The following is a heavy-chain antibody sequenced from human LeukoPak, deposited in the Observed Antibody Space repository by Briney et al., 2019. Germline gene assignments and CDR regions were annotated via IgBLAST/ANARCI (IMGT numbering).Heavy chain of an antibody. CDR1: GFTFRSYE. V-gene: IGHV3-48*03. Sequence: GGSLRLSCAASGFTFRSYEMTWVRQAPGKGLEWVSYISGSGSTIYYTDSVKGRFTISRDNAKNTLYLQMNSLRAEDTAVYYCAGLVLDYWGQGTLVTVSS. CDR2: ISGSGSTI. D-gene: IGHD6-19*01. CDR3: AGLVLDY. J-gene: IGHJ4*02.